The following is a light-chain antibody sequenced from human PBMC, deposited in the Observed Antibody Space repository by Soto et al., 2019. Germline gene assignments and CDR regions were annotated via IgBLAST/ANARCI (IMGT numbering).Light chain of an antibody. Sequence: EIVLTQSPATLSLSPGERATLSCRASQSVSNFLAWYQQKPGQAPRLLVYDASNRATGIPARFSGSGSGTEFTLTISSLQPDDFATYYCQQYNGYSGTFGQGTKVDI. J-gene: IGKJ1*01. CDR3: QQYNGYSGT. CDR2: DAS. V-gene: IGKV3-11*01. CDR1: QSVSNF.